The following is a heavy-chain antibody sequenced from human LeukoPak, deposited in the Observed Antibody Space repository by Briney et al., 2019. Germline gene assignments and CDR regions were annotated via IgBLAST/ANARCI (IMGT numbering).Heavy chain of an antibody. CDR1: GFTVSSYA. CDR3: AKDDDGHHHGVDH. Sequence: GGSLRLSCAASGFTVSSYAMTWVRQAPGKGLEWVSAIGYSAGDTYYADSVKGRFTISRDNSMNTPYLQMSSLRADDTDLYYCAKDDDGHHHGVDHWGQGTLVTVSS. J-gene: IGHJ4*02. CDR2: IGYSAGDT. V-gene: IGHV3-23*01. D-gene: IGHD4-17*01.